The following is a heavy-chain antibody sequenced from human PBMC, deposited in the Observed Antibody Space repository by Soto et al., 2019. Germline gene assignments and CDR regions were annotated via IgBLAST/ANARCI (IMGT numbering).Heavy chain of an antibody. CDR1: GFTFSSYW. J-gene: IGHJ5*02. CDR2: INSDGSST. V-gene: IGHV3-74*01. Sequence: EVQLVESGGGLVQPGGSLRLSCAASGFTFSSYWMHWVRQAPGKGLVWVSRINSDGSSTSYADSVKGRVTISRDNAKNTLYLQMNSLRAEDTAVYYCATNTAMVSLNNWFDPWGQGTLVTVSS. D-gene: IGHD5-18*01. CDR3: ATNTAMVSLNNWFDP.